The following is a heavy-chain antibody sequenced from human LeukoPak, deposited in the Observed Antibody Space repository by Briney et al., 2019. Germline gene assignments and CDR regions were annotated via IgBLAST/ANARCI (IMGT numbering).Heavy chain of an antibody. J-gene: IGHJ4*02. Sequence: GGSLRLSCAASGFTFSSYSMNWVRQAPGKGPEWVSSISSSSSYIYYADSVKGRFTISRDNAKNSLYLQMNSLRAEDTAVYYCARSGTCKRLGVTDYWGQGTLVTVSS. V-gene: IGHV3-21*01. CDR3: ARSGTCKRLGVTDY. D-gene: IGHD3-10*01. CDR2: ISSSSSYI. CDR1: GFTFSSYS.